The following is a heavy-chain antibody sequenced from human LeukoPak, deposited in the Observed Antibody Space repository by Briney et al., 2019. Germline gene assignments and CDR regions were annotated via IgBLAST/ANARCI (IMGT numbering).Heavy chain of an antibody. J-gene: IGHJ6*03. CDR2: IKQDGGEK. V-gene: IGHV3-7*01. Sequence: GGSLRLSCAASGFTFSSYWMSWVRQAPGKGLEWVANIKQDGGEKYYVDSVKGRFTISRDNAKNSLYLQMNSLRAEDTAVYYCARAEYGDYGAGYYYMDVWGKGTTVTVSS. D-gene: IGHD4-17*01. CDR3: ARAEYGDYGAGYYYMDV. CDR1: GFTFSSYW.